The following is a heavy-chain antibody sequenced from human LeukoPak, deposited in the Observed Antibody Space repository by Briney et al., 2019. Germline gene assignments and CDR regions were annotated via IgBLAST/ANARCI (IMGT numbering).Heavy chain of an antibody. CDR3: ARDGQWELPVPYYFDY. CDR2: IIPILGIA. Sequence: SVKVSCKASGGTFSSYTISWVRQAPGQGLEWMGRIIPILGIANYAQKFQGRVTITADKSTSTAYMELSSLRSEDTAVYYCARDGQWELPVPYYFDYWRQGTLVTVSS. V-gene: IGHV1-69*04. CDR1: GGTFSSYT. J-gene: IGHJ4*02. D-gene: IGHD1-26*01.